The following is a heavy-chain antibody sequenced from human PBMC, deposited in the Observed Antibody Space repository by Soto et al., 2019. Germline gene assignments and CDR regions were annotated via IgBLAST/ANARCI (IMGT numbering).Heavy chain of an antibody. J-gene: IGHJ5*02. CDR3: ARDADYDFWSGHIGGYWFDP. Sequence: GGSLRLSCAASGFTFSSYSMNWVRQAPGKGLEWFSYISSSSSTIYYADSVKGRFTISRDNAKNSLYLQMDSLRAEDTAVYYCARDADYDFWSGHIGGYWFDPWGQGTLVTVSS. V-gene: IGHV3-48*01. CDR2: ISSSSSTI. D-gene: IGHD3-3*01. CDR1: GFTFSSYS.